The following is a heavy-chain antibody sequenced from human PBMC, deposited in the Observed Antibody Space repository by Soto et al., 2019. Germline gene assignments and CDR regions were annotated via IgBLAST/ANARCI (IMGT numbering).Heavy chain of an antibody. J-gene: IGHJ6*02. CDR2: IYHSGST. CDR3: ARDDHIVVVPTSLGAMDV. V-gene: IGHV4-4*02. D-gene: IGHD2-2*01. Sequence: AETLSITCAVHGWSISSNEEWSWVRQPRGKGVEWIGEIYHSGSTNYNPSLKSRVTISLDKSKNQFSLKLTSVTAADSAVYYCARDDHIVVVPTSLGAMDVWGQGTTVTVSS. CDR1: GWSISSNEE.